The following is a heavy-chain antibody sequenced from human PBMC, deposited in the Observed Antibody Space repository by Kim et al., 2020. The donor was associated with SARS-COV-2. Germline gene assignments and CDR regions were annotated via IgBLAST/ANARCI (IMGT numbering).Heavy chain of an antibody. V-gene: IGHV4-59*01. D-gene: IGHD5-12*01. CDR3: ARSYSQWLRHFDY. Sequence: SETLSLTCTVSGGSISSYYWSWIRQPPGKGLDWIGYIYYSGSTNYNPSLKSRVTISVDTSKNQFSLKLSSVTAADTAVYYCARSYSQWLRHFDYWGQGTLVTVSS. CDR2: IYYSGST. J-gene: IGHJ4*02. CDR1: GGSISSYY.